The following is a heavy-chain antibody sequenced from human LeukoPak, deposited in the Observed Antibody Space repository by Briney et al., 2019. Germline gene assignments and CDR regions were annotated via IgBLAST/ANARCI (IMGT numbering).Heavy chain of an antibody. Sequence: ASVKVSCKASGYTFTSYDINWVRQATGQGLEWMGWMSPNSGNTGYAQKFQGRVTMTRNTSISTAYMELSSLRSEDTAVYYCARTPWDIVVVPAAISHGMDVWGQGTTVTVSS. CDR2: MSPNSGNT. J-gene: IGHJ6*02. CDR1: GYTFTSYD. V-gene: IGHV1-8*01. CDR3: ARTPWDIVVVPAAISHGMDV. D-gene: IGHD2-2*02.